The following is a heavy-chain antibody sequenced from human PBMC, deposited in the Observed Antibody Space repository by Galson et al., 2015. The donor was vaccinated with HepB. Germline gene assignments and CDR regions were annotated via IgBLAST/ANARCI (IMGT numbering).Heavy chain of an antibody. J-gene: IGHJ3*02. Sequence: SLRLSCAASGFTFSSYSMNWVRQAPGKGLEWVSYISSSSSTIYYADSVKGRFTISRDNAKNSLYLQMNSLRAGDTAVYYCARGGLARGRGNAFDIWGQGTMVTVSS. CDR2: ISSSSSTI. V-gene: IGHV3-48*01. CDR1: GFTFSSYS. D-gene: IGHD3-16*01. CDR3: ARGGLARGRGNAFDI.